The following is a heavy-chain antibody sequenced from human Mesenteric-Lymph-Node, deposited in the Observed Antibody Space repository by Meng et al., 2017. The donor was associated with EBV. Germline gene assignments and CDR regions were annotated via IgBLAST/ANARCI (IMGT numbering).Heavy chain of an antibody. CDR1: GGSFSNYY. Sequence: VPLQQWGAGLLKPSETLSLTCEVYGGSFSNYYWSWIRQTPGKGLEWIGEINHSGSANYNPSLKSRVTISIDTSKNQFSLRLNSVTAADTAVYYCARGVQVAWRFDPWGQGTLVTVSS. V-gene: IGHV4-34*02. CDR3: ARGVQVAWRFDP. J-gene: IGHJ5*02. CDR2: INHSGSA. D-gene: IGHD2-15*01.